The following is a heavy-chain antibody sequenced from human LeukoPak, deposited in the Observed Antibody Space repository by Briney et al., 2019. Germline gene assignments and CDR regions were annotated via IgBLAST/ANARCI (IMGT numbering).Heavy chain of an antibody. D-gene: IGHD4-17*01. V-gene: IGHV4-59*10. CDR2: IYTSGST. CDR1: GGSFSGYY. Sequence: SETLSLTCAVYGGSFSGYYWSWIRQPAGKGLEWIGRIYTSGSTNYNPSLKSRVTMSVDTSKNQFSLKLSSVTAADTAVYYCARAVGDYWSARYNWFDPWGQGTLVTVSS. J-gene: IGHJ5*02. CDR3: ARAVGDYWSARYNWFDP.